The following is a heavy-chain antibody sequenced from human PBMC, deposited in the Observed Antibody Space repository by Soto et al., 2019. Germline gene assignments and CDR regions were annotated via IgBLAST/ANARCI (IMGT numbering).Heavy chain of an antibody. CDR2: IYYSGST. CDR1: GGSISSYY. Sequence: SETLSLTCTVSGGSISSYYWSWIRQPPGKGLEWIGYIYYSGSTNYNPSLKSRVTISVDTSKNQFPLKLSSVTAADTAVYYCARGGFHDGFWRGYYNSLIDYWGQGTLVTV. D-gene: IGHD3-3*01. V-gene: IGHV4-59*01. J-gene: IGHJ4*02. CDR3: ARGGFHDGFWRGYYNSLIDY.